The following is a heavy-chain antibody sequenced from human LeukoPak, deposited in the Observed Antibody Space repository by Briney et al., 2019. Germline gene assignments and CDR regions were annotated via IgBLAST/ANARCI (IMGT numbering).Heavy chain of an antibody. CDR2: IYHSGST. D-gene: IGHD3-10*01. CDR3: ARHPNLSGSGSYYNPGGTDWFDP. CDR1: GGSISSSNW. V-gene: IGHV4-4*02. Sequence: PSETLSLTCAVSGGSISSSNWWSWVRQPPGKGLEWIGEIYHSGSTNYNPSLKSRVTISVDKSKNQFSLKLSSVTAADTAVYYCARHPNLSGSGSYYNPGGTDWFDPWGQGTLVTVSS. J-gene: IGHJ5*02.